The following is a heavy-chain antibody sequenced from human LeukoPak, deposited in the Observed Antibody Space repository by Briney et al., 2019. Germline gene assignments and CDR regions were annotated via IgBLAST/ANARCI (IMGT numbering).Heavy chain of an antibody. J-gene: IGHJ5*02. Sequence: GASVKVSCKASGYTLTSYQIHRVRQAPGQGLEWMGIINPSGGGTSYAQKFQGRVTMTRDMSTSTVYMELSSLRSEDTAVYYCARDRPFGVVIGGFDPWGQGTLVTVSS. D-gene: IGHD3-3*01. CDR3: ARDRPFGVVIGGFDP. CDR1: GYTLTSYQ. V-gene: IGHV1-46*01. CDR2: INPSGGGT.